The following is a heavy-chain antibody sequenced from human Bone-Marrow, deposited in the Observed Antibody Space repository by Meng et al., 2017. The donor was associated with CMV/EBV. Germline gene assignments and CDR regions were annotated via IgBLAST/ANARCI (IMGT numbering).Heavy chain of an antibody. D-gene: IGHD5-24*01. V-gene: IGHV5-51*01. CDR1: GYSFTRYW. CDR2: IYPGDSDT. CDR3: ARSPPGGDDYALYFDY. Sequence: VQLVTAGAEVKKPGAPVKVSCKGSGYSFTRYWIGWVGPMPGKGLEWMGIIYPGDSDTRYSPSFQGQVTISADKSISTAYLQWSSLKASDTAMYYCARSPPGGDDYALYFDYWGQGTLVTVSS. J-gene: IGHJ4*02.